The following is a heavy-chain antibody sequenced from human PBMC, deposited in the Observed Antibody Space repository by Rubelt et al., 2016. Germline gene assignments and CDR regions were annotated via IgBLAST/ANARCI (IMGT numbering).Heavy chain of an antibody. J-gene: IGHJ4*02. Sequence: QVQLQQWGAGLLKPSETLSLTCAVYGGSFSGYYWSWIRQPPGKGLEWIGEINHSGSTNYNPSLKSRVTISVDTSKNHFPLRLISVTAADTAVYYCARGYGSGTYWFDYWGQGTLVTVSS. D-gene: IGHD3-10*01. CDR3: ARGYGSGTYWFDY. CDR2: INHSGST. CDR1: GGSFSGYY. V-gene: IGHV4-34*01.